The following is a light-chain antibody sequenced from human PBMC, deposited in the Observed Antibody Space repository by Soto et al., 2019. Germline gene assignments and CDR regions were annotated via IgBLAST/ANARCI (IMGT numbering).Light chain of an antibody. J-gene: IGLJ1*01. CDR1: SSNVGGYNY. CDR3: SSYTTSNICQIV. Sequence: QSDLTQPASVSGSPGQSITISCTGTSSNVGGYNYVSWYQHHPGKAPKLIIYDVTNRPSGVSNPFSGSKSGNTASLTISGLQPEDEAFYYCSSYTTSNICQIVFATGTTVNVL. V-gene: IGLV2-14*03. CDR2: DVT.